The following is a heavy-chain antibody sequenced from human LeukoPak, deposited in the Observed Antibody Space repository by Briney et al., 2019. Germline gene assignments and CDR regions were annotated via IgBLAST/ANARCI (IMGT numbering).Heavy chain of an antibody. CDR1: GFTFSDYY. CDR3: AREGTRRGNDAFDI. Sequence: GGSLSLSCEASGFTFSDYYMSWLRQAPGKGLEWVSYISSSGSTIYYADSVKGRFTSPRDNANNLLYLQMNSLRAEDTAVYYCAREGTRRGNDAFDIWGQGTMVAVSS. CDR2: ISSSGSTI. J-gene: IGHJ3*02. D-gene: IGHD3-10*01. V-gene: IGHV3-11*04.